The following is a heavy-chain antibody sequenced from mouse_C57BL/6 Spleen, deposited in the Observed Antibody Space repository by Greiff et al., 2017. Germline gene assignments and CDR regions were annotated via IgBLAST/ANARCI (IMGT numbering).Heavy chain of an antibody. Sequence: VQLQQSGAELVKPGASVKISCKASGYAFSSYWMNWVKQRPGKGLEWIGQIYPGDGDTNYNGKFKGKATLTADKSSSTAYMQLSSLTSEDSAVYFCAREGNYHAMDYWGQGTSVTVSS. V-gene: IGHV1-80*01. CDR3: AREGNYHAMDY. D-gene: IGHD2-1*01. CDR2: IYPGDGDT. CDR1: GYAFSSYW. J-gene: IGHJ4*01.